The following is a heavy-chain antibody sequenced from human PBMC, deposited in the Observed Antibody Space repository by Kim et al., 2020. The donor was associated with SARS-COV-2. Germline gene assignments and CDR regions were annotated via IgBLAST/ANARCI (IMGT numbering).Heavy chain of an antibody. J-gene: IGHJ6*02. CDR2: ITSNGGST. CDR3: AKERNDILPGYPDGMDV. Sequence: GGSLRLACSASGFTFSNYLMHWVRQAPGKGLEYVSAITSNGGSTSYADAVKGRFTISRDNSKNTLYLQMSSLRGVDTAVYYCAKERNDILPGYPDGMDVWGQGPTVILSS. CDR1: GFTFSNYL. D-gene: IGHD3-9*01. V-gene: IGHV3-64D*06.